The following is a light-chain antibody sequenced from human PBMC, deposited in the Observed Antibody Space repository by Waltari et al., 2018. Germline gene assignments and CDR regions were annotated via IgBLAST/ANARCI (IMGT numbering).Light chain of an antibody. CDR2: EVS. V-gene: IGLV2-8*01. CDR3: SSYAGSNNWV. Sequence: QSALTQPPSASGSPGQSVTISCTGTSSAVGNYNYVSWYQQHPRKAPKPMLSEVSKRPSGVPDRFSGSKSGNTASLTVSGLQAEDEADYYCSSYAGSNNWVFGGGTKLTVL. CDR1: SSAVGNYNY. J-gene: IGLJ3*02.